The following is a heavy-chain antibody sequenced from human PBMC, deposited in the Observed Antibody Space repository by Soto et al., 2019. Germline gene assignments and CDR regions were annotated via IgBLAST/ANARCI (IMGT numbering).Heavy chain of an antibody. D-gene: IGHD2-2*01. CDR2: INPNSGGT. J-gene: IGHJ6*02. Sequence: ASVKVSCKASGYTFTGYYMHWVRQAPGQGLEWMGWINPNSGGTNYAQKFQGRVTMTRDTSISTAYMELSRLRSDDTAVYYCARALLPAATPYSYYYCWYVWGQGXTFAV. CDR1: GYTFTGYY. V-gene: IGHV1-2*02. CDR3: ARALLPAATPYSYYYCWYV.